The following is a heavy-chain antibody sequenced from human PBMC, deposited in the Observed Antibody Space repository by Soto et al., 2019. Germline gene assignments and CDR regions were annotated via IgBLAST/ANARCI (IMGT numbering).Heavy chain of an antibody. Sequence: ASVKVSCKASGGTFSSYAISWVRQAPGQGLEWMGGIIPIFGTANYAQKFQGRVTITADESTSTAYMELSSLRSEDTAVYYCAGGYCSSTSCYNAGIDYWGQGTLVTVSS. CDR2: IIPIFGTA. CDR1: GGTFSSYA. V-gene: IGHV1-69*13. CDR3: AGGYCSSTSCYNAGIDY. J-gene: IGHJ4*02. D-gene: IGHD2-2*02.